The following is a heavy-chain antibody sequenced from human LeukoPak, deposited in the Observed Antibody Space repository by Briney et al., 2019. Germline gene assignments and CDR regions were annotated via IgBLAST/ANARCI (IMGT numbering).Heavy chain of an antibody. CDR3: ARIVAARPRPMDV. CDR2: INHSGST. CDR1: GGSFSGYY. Sequence: SETLSLTCAVYGGSFSGYYWSWIRQPPGKGLEWIGEINHSGSTNYNPSLKSRVTISVDTSKNQFSLKLSSVTAADTAVYYCARIVAARPRPMDVWGKGTTVTVSS. D-gene: IGHD6-6*01. J-gene: IGHJ6*03. V-gene: IGHV4-34*01.